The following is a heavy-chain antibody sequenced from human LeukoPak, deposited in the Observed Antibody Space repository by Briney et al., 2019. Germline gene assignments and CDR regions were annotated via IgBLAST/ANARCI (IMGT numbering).Heavy chain of an antibody. J-gene: IGHJ4*02. Sequence: SETLSLTCAVYGGSFSGYYWSWIRQPPGKGLEWIGEINHSGSTNYNPSLKSRVTISVDTSKNQFSLKLSSVTAADTAVYYCARVYSSGWFDYRGQGTLVTVSS. CDR1: GGSFSGYY. CDR3: ARVYSSGWFDY. V-gene: IGHV4-34*01. D-gene: IGHD6-19*01. CDR2: INHSGST.